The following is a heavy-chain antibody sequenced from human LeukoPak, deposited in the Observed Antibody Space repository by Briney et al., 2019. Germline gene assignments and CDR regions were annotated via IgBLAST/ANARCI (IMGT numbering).Heavy chain of an antibody. V-gene: IGHV1-18*01. CDR1: GYTFTRYD. CDR3: ARDGGGVVVPAAPSSFDY. D-gene: IGHD2-2*01. CDR2: ISAYNGNT. Sequence: GASVKVSCKASGYTFTRYDMSWVRQAPGQGLEWMGWISAYNGNTNYAQKLQGRVTMTTDTSTSTAYMELRSLRSDDTAVYYCARDGGGVVVPAAPSSFDYWGQGTLVTVSS. J-gene: IGHJ4*02.